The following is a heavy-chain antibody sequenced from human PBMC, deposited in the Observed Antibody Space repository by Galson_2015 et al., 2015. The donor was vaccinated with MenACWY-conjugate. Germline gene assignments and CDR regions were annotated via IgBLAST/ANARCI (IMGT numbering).Heavy chain of an antibody. CDR2: INRDGSST. CDR1: GFSISTYW. V-gene: IGHV3-74*01. Sequence: SLRLSCAASGFSISTYWMYWVRQAPGKGLVWVAHINRDGSSTSYADSVKGRFTISRDNAKNMLYLQMNSLGAEDTAVYYCARDPERGDGYVLDYWGQGTLVTVSS. CDR3: ARDPERGDGYVLDY. D-gene: IGHD5-24*01. J-gene: IGHJ4*02.